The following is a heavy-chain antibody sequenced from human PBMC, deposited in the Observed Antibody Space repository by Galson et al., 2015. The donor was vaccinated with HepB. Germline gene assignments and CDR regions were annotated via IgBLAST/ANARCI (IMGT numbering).Heavy chain of an antibody. Sequence: SVKVSCKASGYTFTSYGISWVRQAPGQGLEWMGLISAYNGNTNYAQKLQGRVTMTTDTSTSTAYMELRSLRSDDTAVYYCARDRLVRSTDYYYYYGMDVWGQGTTVTVSS. CDR3: ARDRLVRSTDYYYYYGMDV. CDR1: GYTFTSYG. V-gene: IGHV1-18*04. CDR2: ISAYNGNT. D-gene: IGHD3-22*01. J-gene: IGHJ6*02.